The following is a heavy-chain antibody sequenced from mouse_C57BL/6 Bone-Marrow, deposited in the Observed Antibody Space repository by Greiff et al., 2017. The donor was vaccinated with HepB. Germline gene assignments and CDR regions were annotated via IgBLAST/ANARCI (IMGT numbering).Heavy chain of an antibody. CDR2: IDPSDSYI. Sequence: VQLQQPGAEFVKPGASVKLSCKASGYTFTSYWMQWVKQRPGQGLEWIGEIDPSDSYINYNQKFKGKATLTVDTSSSTAYMQLSSLTSEDSAVYYWARRASLLSWFAYGGQGTRVTVSA. CDR1: GYTFTSYW. CDR3: ARRASLLSWFAY. D-gene: IGHD3-1*01. J-gene: IGHJ3*01. V-gene: IGHV1-50*01.